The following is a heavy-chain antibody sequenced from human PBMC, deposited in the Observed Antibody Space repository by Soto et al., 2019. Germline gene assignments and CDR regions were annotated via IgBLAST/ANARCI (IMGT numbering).Heavy chain of an antibody. CDR2: INPSGGST. D-gene: IGHD4-17*01. CDR3: ARALHLYGDYAPPFDY. J-gene: IGHJ4*02. V-gene: IGHV1-46*01. Sequence: QVQLVQSGAEVKKPGASVKVSCKASGYTFTSYYMHWVRQAPGQGLEWMGIINPSGGSTSYAQKFQGRVPMTRDTSTSTVYMELSSLRSEDTAVYYCARALHLYGDYAPPFDYWGQGTLVTVSS. CDR1: GYTFTSYY.